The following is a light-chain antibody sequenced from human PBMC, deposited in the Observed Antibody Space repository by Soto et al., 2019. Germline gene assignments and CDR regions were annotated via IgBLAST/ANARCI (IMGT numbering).Light chain of an antibody. Sequence: QSALAQPPSASGSPGQSVTISCTGTSGDIGPYNSVSWYQQHPGKAPKLLIYEVTKRPSGVPDRFSGSTSGNTASLTVSGPRAEEGAVFYCPFFPLFGGGTKLPAL. V-gene: IGLV2-8*01. CDR2: EVT. J-gene: IGLJ2*01. CDR1: SGDIGPYNS. CDR3: PFFPL.